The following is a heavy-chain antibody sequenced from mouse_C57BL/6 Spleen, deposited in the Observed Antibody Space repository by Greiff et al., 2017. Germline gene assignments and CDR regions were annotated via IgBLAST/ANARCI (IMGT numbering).Heavy chain of an antibody. Sequence: QVQLKESGPELVKPGASVKISCKASGYSFTSYYIHWVKQRPGQGLEWIGWIYPGSGNTKYNEKFKGKATLTADTSSSTAYMQLSSLTSEDSAVYYCARGGPHYAMDYWGQGTSVTVSS. CDR2: IYPGSGNT. CDR1: GYSFTSYY. J-gene: IGHJ4*01. CDR3: ARGGPHYAMDY. V-gene: IGHV1-66*01.